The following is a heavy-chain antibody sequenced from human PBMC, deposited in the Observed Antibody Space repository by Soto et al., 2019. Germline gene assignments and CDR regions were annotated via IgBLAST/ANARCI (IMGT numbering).Heavy chain of an antibody. J-gene: IGHJ3*02. D-gene: IGHD3-3*01. Sequence: ASVKVSCKASGYTFTSYAMHWVRQAPGQRLEWMGWINAGNGNTKYSQKFQGRVTITRDTSASTASMELSSLRSEDTAVYYCARDRTYYDFWSGFDAFDIWGQGTMVTVSS. CDR2: INAGNGNT. V-gene: IGHV1-3*01. CDR1: GYTFTSYA. CDR3: ARDRTYYDFWSGFDAFDI.